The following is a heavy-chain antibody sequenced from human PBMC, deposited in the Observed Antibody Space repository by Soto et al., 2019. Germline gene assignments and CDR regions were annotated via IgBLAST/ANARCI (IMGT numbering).Heavy chain of an antibody. CDR1: GYTFTSYG. J-gene: IGHJ4*02. D-gene: IGHD3-22*01. CDR2: ITANNVNT. V-gene: IGHV1-18*01. CDR3: ARDMGGYYFEPNDY. Sequence: ASVKVSCKTSGYTFTSYGISWVRQAPGQGLEWMGWITANNVNTNYAQKFQGRVTMTTDTSTATAYMELRSLRSDDTAVYYCARDMGGYYFEPNDYWGQGTLVTVS.